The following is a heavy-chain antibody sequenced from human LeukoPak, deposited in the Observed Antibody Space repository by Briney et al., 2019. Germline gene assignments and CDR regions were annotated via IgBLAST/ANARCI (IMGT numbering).Heavy chain of an antibody. CDR3: ARNEPRVLLWFGELLS. CDR2: IYYSGST. Sequence: PSETLSLTCTVSGGSISSSSYYWGWIRQPPGKGLEWIGSIYYSGSTYYNPSLKSRVTISVDTSKNQFSLKLSSVTAADPAVYYCARNEPRVLLWFGELLSWGQGTLVTVSS. V-gene: IGHV4-39*07. J-gene: IGHJ4*02. D-gene: IGHD3-10*01. CDR1: GGSISSSSYY.